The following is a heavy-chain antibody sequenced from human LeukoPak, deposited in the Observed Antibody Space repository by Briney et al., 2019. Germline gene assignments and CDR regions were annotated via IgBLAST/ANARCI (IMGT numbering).Heavy chain of an antibody. CDR3: ARDSSIYDMHP. J-gene: IGHJ5*02. D-gene: IGHD3-9*01. V-gene: IGHV1-69*13. Sequence: GASVKDSCKAPGGTFSSYAINWVRQAPGQGLEWVGGITPIFGTPNYAQKFQGRVTITADEFTSTVYMDLSSLRSDDTAVYYCARDSSIYDMHPWGQGTLVTVSS. CDR2: ITPIFGTP. CDR1: GGTFSSYA.